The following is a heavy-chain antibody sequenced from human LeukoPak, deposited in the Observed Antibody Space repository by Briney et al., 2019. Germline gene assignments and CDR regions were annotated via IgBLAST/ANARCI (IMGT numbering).Heavy chain of an antibody. V-gene: IGHV4-38-2*02. CDR3: ARDSLRGRGLIDY. Sequence: MASETLSLTCAVSNYSISSGYFWGWIRQPPGEGLEWIGSTYRSGGTYYNPSLKSRVTMSLDTSKNLFSLNLSSVTAADTAVYFCARDSLRGRGLIDYWGQGTLVTVSS. J-gene: IGHJ4*02. CDR1: NYSISSGYF. D-gene: IGHD3-10*01. CDR2: TYRSGGT.